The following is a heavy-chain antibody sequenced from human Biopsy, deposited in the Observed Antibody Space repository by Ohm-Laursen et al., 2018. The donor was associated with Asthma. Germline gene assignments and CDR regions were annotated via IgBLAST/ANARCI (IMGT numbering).Heavy chain of an antibody. CDR1: GHTFNSAG. CDR2: ISVYNGNT. Sequence: ASVKVSCKTSGHTFNSAGITWVRQAPGQGLEWMGWISVYNGNTKVAQKLQDRVTMITDASTSTAYMELRSLRSDDTAVYFCARAVDYSHYYGIDVWGQGTTVTVS. J-gene: IGHJ6*02. V-gene: IGHV1-18*01. D-gene: IGHD3-10*01. CDR3: ARAVDYSHYYGIDV.